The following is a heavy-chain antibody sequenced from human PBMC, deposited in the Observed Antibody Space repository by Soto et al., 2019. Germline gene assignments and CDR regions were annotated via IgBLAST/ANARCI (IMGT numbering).Heavy chain of an antibody. CDR1: GFTFSSYW. CDR2: ITSDRSST. Sequence: GGSLRLSCAASGFTFSSYWMHWVRQAPGKGQVCVSPITSDRSSTIYAASVNGRFPISRDNAKNTLYLQMNSLRAEDTAVYYCARGRYFYILTCYYHRNWFDPWGQRTPVTVSS. J-gene: IGHJ5*02. V-gene: IGHV3-74*01. CDR3: ARGRYFYILTCYYHRNWFDP. D-gene: IGHD3-9*01.